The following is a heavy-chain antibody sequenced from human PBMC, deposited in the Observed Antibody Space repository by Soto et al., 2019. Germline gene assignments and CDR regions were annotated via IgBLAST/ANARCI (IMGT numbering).Heavy chain of an antibody. J-gene: IGHJ6*02. CDR3: ARDGLYYYDSSGHYMAGYYYGIDV. D-gene: IGHD3-22*01. CDR2: ISSSSSYI. V-gene: IGHV3-21*01. CDR1: GFTFSSYS. Sequence: EVQLVESGGGLVKPGGSLRLSCAASGFTFSSYSMNWVRQAPGKGLEWVSSISSSSSYIYYADSVKGRFTISRDNAKNSLDLQMNSLRAEDTAVYYCARDGLYYYDSSGHYMAGYYYGIDVWGQGTTVTVSS.